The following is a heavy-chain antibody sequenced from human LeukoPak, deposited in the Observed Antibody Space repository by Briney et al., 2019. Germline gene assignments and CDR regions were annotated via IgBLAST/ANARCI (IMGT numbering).Heavy chain of an antibody. Sequence: SGPTLVKPTQTLTMTCTFSGFSLSTSGVGVGWIRQPPGKALEWLALIYWDDDKRYSPSLKSRLTITKDTSKNQVVLTMTNMDPVDTATYYCARWWIFGIGYGSGGSCSNFDYWGQGTLVTVSS. D-gene: IGHD2-15*01. CDR2: IYWDDDK. CDR1: GFSLSTSGVG. J-gene: IGHJ4*02. CDR3: ARWWIFGIGYGSGGSCSNFDY. V-gene: IGHV2-5*02.